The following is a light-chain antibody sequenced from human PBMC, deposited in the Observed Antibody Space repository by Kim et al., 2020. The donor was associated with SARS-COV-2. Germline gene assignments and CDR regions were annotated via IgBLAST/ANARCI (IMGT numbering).Light chain of an antibody. CDR2: EAS. J-gene: IGKJ4*01. Sequence: DIQMTQSPSSVSASVGDRVTITCRASQDISSWLGWYQQKPGKAPKVLIYEASNFQSGVPSRFSGSGSGTDFTLTINSLQPEDFATYYCQQTHSFPLTFGGGTKVDIK. CDR3: QQTHSFPLT. V-gene: IGKV1D-12*01. CDR1: QDISSW.